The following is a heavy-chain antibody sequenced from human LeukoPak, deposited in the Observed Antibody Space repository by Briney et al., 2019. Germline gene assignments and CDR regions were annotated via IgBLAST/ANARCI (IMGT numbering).Heavy chain of an antibody. J-gene: IGHJ4*02. Sequence: SGTLSLTCAISGGSISSSNWWTWVRQPPGKGLEWVGAIYLRGNTNYNPSLESRVTISVDESKTQLSPRLESVTAADTAVYYCARGTITTVTDSWGPGTLVTVSS. CDR3: ARGTITTVTDS. CDR2: IYLRGNT. CDR1: GGSISSSNW. D-gene: IGHD4-17*01. V-gene: IGHV4-4*02.